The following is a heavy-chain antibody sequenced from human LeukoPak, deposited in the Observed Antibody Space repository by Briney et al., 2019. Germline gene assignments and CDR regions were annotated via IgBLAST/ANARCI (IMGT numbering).Heavy chain of an antibody. J-gene: IGHJ6*03. CDR1: GASISGYY. CDR2: FYTSGSA. Sequence: SETLSLTCTASGASISGYYWSWIRQPPGKELEWIGYFYTSGSAHYNPSLRSRVTMSVDTSKNQFSLKLSSVTAADTAVYYCARGLRDEDRHYNYYYMDVWGKGITVTVSS. CDR3: ARGLRDEDRHYNYYYMDV. V-gene: IGHV4-4*09. D-gene: IGHD2-21*01.